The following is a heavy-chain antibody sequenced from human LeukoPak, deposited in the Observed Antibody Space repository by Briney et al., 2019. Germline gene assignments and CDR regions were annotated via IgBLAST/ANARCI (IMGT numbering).Heavy chain of an antibody. J-gene: IGHJ4*02. D-gene: IGHD6-19*01. CDR3: SRGSGWLSVY. V-gene: IGHV3-49*03. CDR1: GFTFGDYL. Sequence: PGGSLRPSCTASGFTFGDYLMSWFRQAPGKGLEWIGFISGGTTEYAASVKGRFTISRDDSTSIAYLQMNSLTTEDTAVYYCSRGSGWLSVYWGQGTLVTVPS. CDR2: ISGGTT.